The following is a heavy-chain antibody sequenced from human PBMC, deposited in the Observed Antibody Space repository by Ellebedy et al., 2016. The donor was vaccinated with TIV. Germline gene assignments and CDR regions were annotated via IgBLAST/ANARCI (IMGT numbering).Heavy chain of an antibody. CDR1: GGTFSSYA. Sequence: SVKVSCKASGGTFSSYAISWVRQAPGQGLEWMGGIIPILGTANYAQKFQGRVTITADKSTSTAYMELSSLRSEDTAVYYCARESTSLGGKRYFDYWGQGTLVTVSS. CDR3: ARESTSLGGKRYFDY. CDR2: IIPILGTA. V-gene: IGHV1-69*10. D-gene: IGHD4-23*01. J-gene: IGHJ4*02.